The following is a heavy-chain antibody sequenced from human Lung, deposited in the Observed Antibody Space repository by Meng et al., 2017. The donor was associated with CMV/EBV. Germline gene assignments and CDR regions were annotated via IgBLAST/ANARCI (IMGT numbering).Heavy chain of an antibody. J-gene: IGHJ6*02. CDR3: ATDPTLGHSYGIDV. Sequence: SGYSFTTCFMHWVQQAPGKGLVWMGRVDPEDGETTYAEKFRGRVTMAADTSSDTAYMELSSLTSEDTAVYYCATDPTLGHSYGIDVWGQGTVVTVSS. V-gene: IGHV1-69-2*01. CDR1: GYSFTTCF. D-gene: IGHD3-16*01. CDR2: VDPEDGET.